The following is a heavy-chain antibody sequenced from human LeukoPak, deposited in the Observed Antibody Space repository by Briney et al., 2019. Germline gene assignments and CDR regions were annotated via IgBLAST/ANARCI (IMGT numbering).Heavy chain of an antibody. V-gene: IGHV4-59*01. J-gene: IGHJ3*02. CDR1: GGSISSYY. CDR3: ARAVYCGGDCYSGAFDI. D-gene: IGHD2-21*02. Sequence: SETLSLTCTVSGGSISSYYWSWIRQPPGKGLEWIGYIYYSGSTNYNLSLKSRVTISVDTSKNQFSLKLSSVTAADTAVYYCARAVYCGGDCYSGAFDIWGQGTMVTVSS. CDR2: IYYSGST.